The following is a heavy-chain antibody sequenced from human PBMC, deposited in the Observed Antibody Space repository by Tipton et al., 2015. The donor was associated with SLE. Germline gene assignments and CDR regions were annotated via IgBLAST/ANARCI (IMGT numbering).Heavy chain of an antibody. D-gene: IGHD4-17*01. CDR3: ARDQGPCGDYPFDY. Sequence: TPSLTCTVSGGSISSGDYYWSWIRQPPGKGLEWIGYIYYSGSTNYNPSLNSRVTISVDASKNQFSLKLSSVTAADTAVYYCARDQGPCGDYPFDYWGQGTLVTVSS. CDR1: GGSISSGDYY. J-gene: IGHJ4*02. V-gene: IGHV4-30-4*01. CDR2: IYYSGST.